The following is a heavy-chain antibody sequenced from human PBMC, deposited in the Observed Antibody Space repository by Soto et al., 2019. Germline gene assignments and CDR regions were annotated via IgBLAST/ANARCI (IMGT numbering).Heavy chain of an antibody. CDR3: ARCYCTVGSCYTCWDFDL. D-gene: IGHD2-15*01. CDR1: GYTFADYG. CDR2: IGPYNGNT. J-gene: IGHJ2*01. V-gene: IGHV1-18*01. Sequence: QAQLVQSGAEVKKPGASVKVSCQAGGYTFADYGISWVRQAPGQRLEWVGWIGPYNGNTKYAQNLQDRVTMTTDTSTNTVYMALGSLRSDDTALYYCARCYCTVGSCYTCWDFDLWCRGALRTVSS.